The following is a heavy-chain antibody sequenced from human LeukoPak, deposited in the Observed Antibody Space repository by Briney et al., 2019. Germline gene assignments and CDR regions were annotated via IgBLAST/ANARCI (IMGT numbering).Heavy chain of an antibody. D-gene: IGHD6-6*01. CDR1: GGTFSSSA. J-gene: IGHJ4*02. V-gene: IGHV1-18*01. Sequence: GASVKVSCKTSGGTFSSSAISWVRQAPGQGLEWMGWISGYNGNTNYAQKLQGRVTMTTDTSTSTAYMELRSLRSDDTAVYYCARAPLYGSCEYWGQGTLVTVSS. CDR2: ISGYNGNT. CDR3: ARAPLYGSCEY.